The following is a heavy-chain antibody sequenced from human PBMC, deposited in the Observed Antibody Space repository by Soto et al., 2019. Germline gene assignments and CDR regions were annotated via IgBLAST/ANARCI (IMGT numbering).Heavy chain of an antibody. Sequence: SETLSLTCTVSGGSISSSSYYWGWIRQPPGKGLEWIGSIYYSGSTYYNPSLNSRVTISVDTSKNQFSLKLSSVTAADTAVYYCARLRPSNPVWYWGQGTLVTVSS. CDR3: ARLRPSNPVWY. V-gene: IGHV4-39*01. CDR2: IYYSGST. CDR1: GGSISSSSYY. J-gene: IGHJ4*02. D-gene: IGHD4-4*01.